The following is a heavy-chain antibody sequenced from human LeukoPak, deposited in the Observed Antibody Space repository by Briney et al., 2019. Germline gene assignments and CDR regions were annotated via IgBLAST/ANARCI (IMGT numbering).Heavy chain of an antibody. J-gene: IGHJ4*02. CDR1: GFTFSSYA. CDR2: ISGSGDST. Sequence: GGSLRLSCVASGFTFSSYAMSWVRQAPGKGLEWASAISGSGDSTYYADSVKGRFTISRDNSKNTLYLQMISLRAEDTAAYYCAKAASGWRAPFDYWGQGTLVTVSS. D-gene: IGHD6-19*01. CDR3: AKAASGWRAPFDY. V-gene: IGHV3-23*01.